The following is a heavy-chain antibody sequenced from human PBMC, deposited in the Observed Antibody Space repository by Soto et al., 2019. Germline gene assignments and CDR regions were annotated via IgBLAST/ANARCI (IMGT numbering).Heavy chain of an antibody. J-gene: IGHJ6*03. V-gene: IGHV3-30*18. Sequence: QVQLVESGGGVVQPGRSLRLSCAASGFTFSSYGMHWVRQAPGKGLEWVAVISYDGSNKYYADSVKGRFTISRDNSKNTLYLQMNSLRAEDMAVYYCAKDHIRTSYYYYYMDVWGKGTTVTVSS. CDR3: AKDHIRTSYYYYYMDV. D-gene: IGHD2-2*01. CDR2: ISYDGSNK. CDR1: GFTFSSYG.